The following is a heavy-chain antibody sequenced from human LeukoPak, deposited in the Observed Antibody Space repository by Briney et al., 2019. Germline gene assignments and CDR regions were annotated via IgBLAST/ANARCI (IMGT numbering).Heavy chain of an antibody. CDR2: INHSGST. CDR1: GGSFSGYY. D-gene: IGHD3-22*01. J-gene: IGHJ3*02. Sequence: PSETLSLTCAVYGGSFSGYYWSWIRQPPGKGLEWIGEINHSGSTSYNPSLKSRVTISVDTSKNQFSLKLSSVTAADTAVYYCARADSSGLFDAFDIWGQGTMVTVSS. CDR3: ARADSSGLFDAFDI. V-gene: IGHV4-34*01.